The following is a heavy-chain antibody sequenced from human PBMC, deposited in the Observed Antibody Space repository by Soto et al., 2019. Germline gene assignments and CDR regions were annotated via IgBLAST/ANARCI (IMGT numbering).Heavy chain of an antibody. CDR3: ARDGDFGSHYMDV. J-gene: IGHJ6*03. CDR2: INPSGGST. Sequence: PGQGLEWMGIINPSGGSTSYAQKFQGRVTTTRDTSTSTVYMELSSLRSEDTAVYYCARDGDFGSHYMDVWGKGTTVTVSS. V-gene: IGHV1-46*03. D-gene: IGHD3-10*01.